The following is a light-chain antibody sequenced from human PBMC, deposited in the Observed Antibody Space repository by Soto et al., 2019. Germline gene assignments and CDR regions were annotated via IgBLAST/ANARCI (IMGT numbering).Light chain of an antibody. CDR2: KAS. J-gene: IGKJ1*01. CDR3: QQYNSHWSWT. V-gene: IGKV1-5*03. CDR1: QRINNW. Sequence: DIQMTQYPSTMAASAGDRVTITCRASQRINNWVAWYQQKPGKAPKLLIYKASNLQSGVPPRFSGGGFGTEFTLTISNLQPEDFAMYYCQQYNSHWSWTFGQGTKVEI.